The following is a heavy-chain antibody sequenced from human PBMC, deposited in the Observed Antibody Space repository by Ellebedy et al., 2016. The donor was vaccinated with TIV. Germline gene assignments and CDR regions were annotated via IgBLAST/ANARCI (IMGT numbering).Heavy chain of an antibody. CDR1: GGSISSYY. Sequence: SETLSLTCTVSGGSISSYYWSWIRQPPGKGLEWIGYIYDSGSTNYNPSLRSRVTITVDTSKSQFSLKLSSVTAADTAVYYCARSGYYYDSREYYFDYWGQGTLVTVSS. J-gene: IGHJ4*02. CDR2: IYDSGST. V-gene: IGHV4-59*01. D-gene: IGHD3-22*01. CDR3: ARSGYYYDSREYYFDY.